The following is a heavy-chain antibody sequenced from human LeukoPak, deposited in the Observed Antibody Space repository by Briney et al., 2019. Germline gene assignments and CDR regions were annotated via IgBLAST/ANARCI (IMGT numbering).Heavy chain of an antibody. CDR3: VRDSDDYYWALDF. J-gene: IGHJ4*02. CDR1: GGSFSGYY. Sequence: PSETLSLTCAVYGGSFSGYYWSWIRQPPGKGLEWSGEINHSGSTNYNPSLKSRVTISVDKSKNQFSLKLSSVTAADTAVYYCVRDSDDYYWALDFWGQGTPVTVSS. D-gene: IGHD3-10*01. CDR2: INHSGST. V-gene: IGHV4-34*01.